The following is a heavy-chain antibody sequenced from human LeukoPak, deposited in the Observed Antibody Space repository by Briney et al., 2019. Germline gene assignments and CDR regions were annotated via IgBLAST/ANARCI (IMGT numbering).Heavy chain of an antibody. CDR3: TRDREGATTNY. D-gene: IGHD1-26*01. CDR1: GFTFSNAW. V-gene: IGHV3-15*01. CDR2: IKSKTDGGTI. J-gene: IGHJ4*02. Sequence: GGSLRLSCAASGFTFSNAWMTWVRQAPGKGLEWVGRIKSKTDGGTIDYAAPVKGRFTISRDDSKNTLYLQMNSLKTEDTAVYYCTRDREGATTNYWGQGTLVTVSS.